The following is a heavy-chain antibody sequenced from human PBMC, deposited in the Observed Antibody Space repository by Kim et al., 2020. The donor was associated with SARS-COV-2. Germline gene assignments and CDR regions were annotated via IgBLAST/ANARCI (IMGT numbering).Heavy chain of an antibody. CDR1: GYTFTSYG. J-gene: IGHJ6*02. CDR3: ARADGSGSYTLYYYYYGMDV. D-gene: IGHD3-10*01. V-gene: IGHV1-18*04. CDR2: ISAYNGNT. Sequence: ASVKVSCKASGYTFTSYGISWVRQAPGQGLEWMGWISAYNGNTNYAQKLQGRVTMTTDTSTSTAYMELRSLRSDDTAVYYCARADGSGSYTLYYYYYGMDVWGQGTTVTVSS.